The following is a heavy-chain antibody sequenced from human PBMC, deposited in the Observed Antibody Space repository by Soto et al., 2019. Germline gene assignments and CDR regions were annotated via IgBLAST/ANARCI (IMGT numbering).Heavy chain of an antibody. J-gene: IGHJ4*02. V-gene: IGHV1-69*13. CDR1: GGTFSSYA. D-gene: IGHD3-9*01. Sequence: SVKVSCKASGGTFSSYAISWVRQAPGQGLEWMGGIIPIFGTANYAQKFQGRVTITADESTSTAYMELSSLRSEDTAVYYCAREKLRYFDWLGYFDYWGQGTLVTAPQ. CDR3: AREKLRYFDWLGYFDY. CDR2: IIPIFGTA.